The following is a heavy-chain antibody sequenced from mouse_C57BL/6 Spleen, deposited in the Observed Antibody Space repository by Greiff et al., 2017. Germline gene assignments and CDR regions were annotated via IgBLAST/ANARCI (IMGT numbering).Heavy chain of an antibody. CDR2: IDPETGGT. V-gene: IGHV1-15*01. D-gene: IGHD1-1*01. CDR1: GYTFTDYE. CDR3: TRSGSSSAWLAY. J-gene: IGHJ3*01. Sequence: QVQLQQSGAELVRPGASVTLSCKASGYTFTDYEMHWVKQTPVHGLEWIGAIDPETGGTAYNQKFKGKAILTADKSSSTAYMELRSLTSEDSAVYYCTRSGSSSAWLAYWGQGTLVTVSA.